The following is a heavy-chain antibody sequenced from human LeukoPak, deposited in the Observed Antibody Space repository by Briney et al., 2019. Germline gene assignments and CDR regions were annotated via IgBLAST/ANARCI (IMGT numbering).Heavy chain of an antibody. D-gene: IGHD3-10*01. J-gene: IGHJ3*02. Sequence: GGSLRLSCAASGFSFSNAWMTWVRQAPGKGLEWVGRIKSKTDGGTTDYAAPVKGRFTISRDDSKNTLYLQMNSLKTEDTAVYYCTDPGSSEAFDIWGQGTKVTVSS. V-gene: IGHV3-15*01. CDR1: GFSFSNAW. CDR2: IKSKTDGGTT. CDR3: TDPGSSEAFDI.